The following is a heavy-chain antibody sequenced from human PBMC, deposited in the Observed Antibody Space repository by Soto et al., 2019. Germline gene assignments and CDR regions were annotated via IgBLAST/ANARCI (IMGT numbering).Heavy chain of an antibody. CDR1: GYTLTAYF. J-gene: IGHJ4*02. D-gene: IGHD2-15*01. CDR2: INPNSGGT. Sequence: GASVKVSCKTSGYTLTAYFIHWVRQAPGQGLEWLRWINPNSGGTKYAETFQGRLTLTGDTSSNTAYMDLSSLKSDDTAVYYCAREMVGGGIRPHLDNLGQGTSVTVSS. V-gene: IGHV1-2*02. CDR3: AREMVGGGIRPHLDN.